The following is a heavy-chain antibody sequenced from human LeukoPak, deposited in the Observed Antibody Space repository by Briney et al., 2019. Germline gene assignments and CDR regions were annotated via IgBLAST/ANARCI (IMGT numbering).Heavy chain of an antibody. CDR2: IYYSGST. CDR1: GVSISSSSYY. CDR3: ARHITTERAAASGWFDP. V-gene: IGHV4-39*01. D-gene: IGHD6-13*01. J-gene: IGHJ5*02. Sequence: SETLSLTCTVSGVSISSSSYYWGWIRQPPGKGLEWIGSIYYSGSTYYNPSLKSRVTISVDTSKNQFSLKLSSVTAADTAVYYCARHITTERAAASGWFDPWGQGTLVTVSS.